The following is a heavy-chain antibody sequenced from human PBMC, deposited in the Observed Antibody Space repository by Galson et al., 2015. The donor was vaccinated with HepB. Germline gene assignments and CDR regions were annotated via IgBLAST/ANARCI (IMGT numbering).Heavy chain of an antibody. CDR2: INPNSGGT. CDR1: GYTFTGYY. CDR3: ARDQYCSSTSYYPYYYYYYMDV. D-gene: IGHD2-2*01. V-gene: IGHV1-2*02. J-gene: IGHJ6*03. Sequence: SVKVSCKASGYTFTGYYMHWVRQAPGQGLEWMGWINPNSGGTNYAQKFQGRVTMTRDTSISTAYMELSRLRSDDTAVYYCARDQYCSSTSYYPYYYYYYMDVWGKGTTVTVSS.